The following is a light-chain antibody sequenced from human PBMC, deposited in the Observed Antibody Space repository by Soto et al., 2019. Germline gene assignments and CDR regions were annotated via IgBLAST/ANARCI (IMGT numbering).Light chain of an antibody. V-gene: IGLV2-14*01. CDR3: SSYTSSSTLVV. J-gene: IGLJ2*01. Sequence: QSAWTQPPPFPGLPGRRTTTSAPETGGTFGGYNYVSWYQQHPGKAPKLMIYDVSNRPSGVSNRFSGSKSGNTASLTIYGLQAEDEADYYCSSYTSSSTLVVFGGGTKLTVL. CDR1: GGTFGGYNY. CDR2: DVS.